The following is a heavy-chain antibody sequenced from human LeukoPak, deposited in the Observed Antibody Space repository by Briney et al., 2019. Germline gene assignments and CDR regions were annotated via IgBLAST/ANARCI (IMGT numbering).Heavy chain of an antibody. D-gene: IGHD1-1*01. Sequence: PGGSLRLSCAGSGFSFSSYGMHWVRQAPGKGLEWMAFIRYDGSNKYYADSVKGRFTISRDNSKNTLYLQMNSLRAEDTAVYYCAKDTGYRLAGPDYYMDVWGKGTTVTISS. CDR3: AKDTGYRLAGPDYYMDV. CDR1: GFSFSSYG. J-gene: IGHJ6*03. V-gene: IGHV3-30*02. CDR2: IRYDGSNK.